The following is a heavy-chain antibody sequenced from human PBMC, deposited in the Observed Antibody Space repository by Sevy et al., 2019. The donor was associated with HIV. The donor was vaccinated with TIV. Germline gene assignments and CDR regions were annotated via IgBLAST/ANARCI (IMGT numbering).Heavy chain of an antibody. CDR1: GGSISSYY. J-gene: IGHJ6*02. Sequence: SETLSLTCTVSGGSISSYYWSWIRQPAGKGLEWIGRIYTSGSTNYNPSLKSRVTMSVDTSKNQFSLKLSSVTAADTAVYYCARDSVIAARPYYYYGMDIWGQGTTVTVSS. CDR3: ARDSVIAARPYYYYGMDI. V-gene: IGHV4-4*07. D-gene: IGHD6-6*01. CDR2: IYTSGST.